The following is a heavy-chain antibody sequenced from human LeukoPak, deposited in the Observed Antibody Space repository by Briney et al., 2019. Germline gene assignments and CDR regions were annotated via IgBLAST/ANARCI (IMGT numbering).Heavy chain of an antibody. J-gene: IGHJ4*02. V-gene: IGHV4-59*01. Sequence: SETLSLTCTVSGGSISSYYWSWIRQPPGKGLEWIGYIYYSGSTNYNPSLKSRVTISVDTSKNQFSLKLSSVTAADTAVYYCARAVGATTVDYWGQGTLVPVSS. CDR3: ARAVGATTVDY. CDR2: IYYSGST. CDR1: GGSISSYY. D-gene: IGHD1-26*01.